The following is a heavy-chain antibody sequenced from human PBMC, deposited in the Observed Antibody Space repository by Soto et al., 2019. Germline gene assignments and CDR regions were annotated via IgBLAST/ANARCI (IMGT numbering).Heavy chain of an antibody. CDR2: ISYDGSNK. D-gene: IGHD3-22*01. J-gene: IGHJ4*02. V-gene: IGHV3-30*18. Sequence: QVQLVESGGGVVQPGGSLRLSCAASGFTFSSYGMHWVRQAPGKGLEWVAVISYDGSNKYYADSVKGRFTISRDNSKNTLYLKMNSLRAEDTAVYYCAKDRKRVTMIVVVRPDYWGQGTLVTVSS. CDR1: GFTFSSYG. CDR3: AKDRKRVTMIVVVRPDY.